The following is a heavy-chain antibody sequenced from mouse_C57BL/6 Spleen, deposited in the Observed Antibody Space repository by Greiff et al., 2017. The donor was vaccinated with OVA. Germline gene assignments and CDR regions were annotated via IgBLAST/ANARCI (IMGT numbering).Heavy chain of an antibody. CDR1: GYTFTSYW. CDR2: IDPNSGGT. CDR3: ARGVNWDPYYYAMDY. Sequence: VQRVESGAELVKPGASVKLSCKASGYTFTSYWMHWVKQRPGRGLEWIGRIDPNSGGTKYNEKFKSKATLTVDKPSSTAYMQLSSLTSEDSAVYYCARGVNWDPYYYAMDYWGQGTSVTVSS. V-gene: IGHV1-72*01. J-gene: IGHJ4*01. D-gene: IGHD4-1*01.